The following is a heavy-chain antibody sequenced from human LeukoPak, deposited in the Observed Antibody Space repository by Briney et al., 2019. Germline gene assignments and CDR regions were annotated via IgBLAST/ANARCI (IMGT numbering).Heavy chain of an antibody. Sequence: AVTVSLMSSVFTFNTSAMQWVRQARGQRLEWRGWIVVGSGNTNDAQKFQERVTITRDMSTSTAYMELSSLRSEDTAIYYCAAGSQLLPDDWGQGTLVTVSS. J-gene: IGHJ4*02. D-gene: IGHD1-1*01. CDR2: IVVGSGNT. V-gene: IGHV1-58*02. CDR3: AAGSQLLPDD. CDR1: VFTFNTSA.